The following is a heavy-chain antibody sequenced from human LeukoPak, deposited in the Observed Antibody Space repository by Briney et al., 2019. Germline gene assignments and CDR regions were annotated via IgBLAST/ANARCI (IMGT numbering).Heavy chain of an antibody. CDR2: ISYDGSNK. J-gene: IGHJ4*02. CDR3: AKDGGFSYGLKYYFDY. D-gene: IGHD5-18*01. V-gene: IGHV3-30-3*01. Sequence: GGSLRLSCEASGFTFSGYAMHWVRQAPGKGLEWVTLISYDGSNKYYADSVKGRFTISRDNSKNTLDLQVNSLRTEDTAVYYCAKDGGFSYGLKYYFDYWGQGTLVTVSS. CDR1: GFTFSGYA.